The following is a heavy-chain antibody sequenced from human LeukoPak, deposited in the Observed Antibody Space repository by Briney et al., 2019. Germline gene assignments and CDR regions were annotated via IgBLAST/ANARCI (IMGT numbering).Heavy chain of an antibody. Sequence: SETLSLTCTVSGGSISSNYWNWIRLPPGRGLEWIGYIYYSGSTHYNPSLKSRVTISLDTSKSQFSLKLTSVTAADTAVYYCAREVGYCSGGSCYSYFDYWGQGTLVTVSS. CDR1: GGSISSNY. D-gene: IGHD2-15*01. J-gene: IGHJ4*02. CDR3: AREVGYCSGGSCYSYFDY. CDR2: IYYSGST. V-gene: IGHV4-59*01.